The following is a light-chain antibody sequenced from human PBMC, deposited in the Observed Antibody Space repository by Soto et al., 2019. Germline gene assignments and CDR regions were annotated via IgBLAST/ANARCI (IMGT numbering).Light chain of an antibody. CDR2: GAS. CDR1: QGIKDY. Sequence: EIVMTQSPATLSVSPGERATLSCRASQGIKDYVAWFQQKPGQAPRLLIYGASTRATAIPARFSGSGSGTDFTLTISRLEPKDFAVYYCQQYGTSPYTFGQGTRLEIK. CDR3: QQYGTSPYT. J-gene: IGKJ5*01. V-gene: IGKV3-20*01.